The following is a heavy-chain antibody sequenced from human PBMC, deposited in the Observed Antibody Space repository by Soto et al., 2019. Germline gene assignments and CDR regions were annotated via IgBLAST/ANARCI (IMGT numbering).Heavy chain of an antibody. CDR1: GGSFSGYY. J-gene: IGHJ4*02. CDR2: INHSGST. Sequence: QVQLQQWGAGLLKPSETLSLTCAVYGGSFSGYYWSWLRQPPGKGLEWIGEINHSGSTNYNPSLKSRVTISVDTSKNQFSLKLSSVTAADTAVYYCARAATSSDILVVPAAMWFDYWGQGTLVTVSS. V-gene: IGHV4-34*01. CDR3: ARAATSSDILVVPAAMWFDY. D-gene: IGHD2-2*01.